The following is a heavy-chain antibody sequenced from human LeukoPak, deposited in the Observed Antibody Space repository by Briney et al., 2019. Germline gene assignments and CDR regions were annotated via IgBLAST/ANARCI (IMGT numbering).Heavy chain of an antibody. J-gene: IGHJ4*02. Sequence: GGSLRLSCAASGFTFSSYSMNWVRQALGKGLEWVSSISSSSSYIYYADSVKGRFTISRDNAKNSLYLQMNSLRAEDTAVYYCARVDCSGGSCYVPFDYWGQGTLVTVSS. CDR3: ARVDCSGGSCYVPFDY. CDR2: ISSSSSYI. D-gene: IGHD2-15*01. V-gene: IGHV3-21*01. CDR1: GFTFSSYS.